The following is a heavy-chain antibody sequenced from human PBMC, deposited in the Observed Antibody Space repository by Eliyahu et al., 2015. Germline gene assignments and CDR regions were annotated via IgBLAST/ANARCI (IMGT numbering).Heavy chain of an antibody. CDR1: GGTFSSYA. J-gene: IGHJ4*02. Sequence: QVQLVQSGAEVKKPGSSVKVSCKASGGTFSSYAXXWVRQAPGQGLEXMGGIXPIFGTANYAQKFQGRVTITADESTSTAYMELSSLRSEDTAVYYCARGRPVGATMGTPDYWGQGTLVTVSS. CDR3: ARGRPVGATMGTPDY. D-gene: IGHD1-26*01. V-gene: IGHV1-69*01. CDR2: IXPIFGTA.